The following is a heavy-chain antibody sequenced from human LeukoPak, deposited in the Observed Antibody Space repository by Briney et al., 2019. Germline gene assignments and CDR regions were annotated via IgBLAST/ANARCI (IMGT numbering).Heavy chain of an antibody. CDR1: GGSISSSRYY. D-gene: IGHD5-18*01. CDR2: IYYSGST. Sequence: SETLSLTCTVSGGSISSSRYYWGWIRQPPGKGLEWIGSIYYSGSTYYNRSLKSRVTISVDTSKNQFSLKLIAWTAADTAVYYSAGYVDKAMAYYIDSWGQRTLVTVSS. CDR3: AGYVDKAMAYYIDS. V-gene: IGHV4-39*01. J-gene: IGHJ4*01.